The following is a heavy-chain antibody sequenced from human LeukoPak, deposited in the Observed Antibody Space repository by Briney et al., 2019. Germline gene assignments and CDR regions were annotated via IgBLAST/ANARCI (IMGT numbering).Heavy chain of an antibody. CDR2: GRSKANSYAT. CDR3: TSIVVVPAATDAFDI. J-gene: IGHJ3*02. V-gene: IGHV3-73*01. Sequence: PGGSLRLSCAASGFTFSGTAMHWVRQAYGKGLEWVGRGRSKANSYATAYAASVKGRFTISRDDSKNTAYLQMNSLKTEDTAVYYCTSIVVVPAATDAFDIWGQGTMVTVSS. CDR1: GFTFSGTA. D-gene: IGHD2-2*01.